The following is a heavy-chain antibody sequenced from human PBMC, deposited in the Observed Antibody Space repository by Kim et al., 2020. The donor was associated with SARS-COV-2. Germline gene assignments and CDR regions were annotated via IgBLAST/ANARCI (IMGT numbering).Heavy chain of an antibody. J-gene: IGHJ5*02. D-gene: IGHD3-22*01. CDR2: ISAYNGNT. CDR3: ARDYYDSSGYLGWFDP. CDR1: GYTLTSYG. Sequence: ASVKVSCKASGYTLTSYGISWVRQAPGQGLEWMGWISAYNGNTNYAQKLQGRVTMTTDTSTSTAYMELRSLRSDDTAVYYCARDYYDSSGYLGWFDPWGQGTLVTVSS. V-gene: IGHV1-18*01.